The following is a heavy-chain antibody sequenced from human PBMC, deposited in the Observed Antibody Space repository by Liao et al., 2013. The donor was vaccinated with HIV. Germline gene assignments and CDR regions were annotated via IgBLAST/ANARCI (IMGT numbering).Heavy chain of an antibody. CDR1: GGSISRYY. V-gene: IGHV4-59*01. J-gene: IGHJ2*01. CDR2: IYYTGIT. D-gene: IGHD2-15*01. Sequence: QVQLQESGPGLVRPSETLSLTCTVSGGSISRYYWSWVRQSPGKGLEWVGYIYYTGITKYNPSLDSRVTISVDTSKNQFSLRLSSVTAADTAVYFCASRQHCSGGSCYLYFDLWGRGTLVTVSS. CDR3: ASRQHCSGGSCYLYFDL.